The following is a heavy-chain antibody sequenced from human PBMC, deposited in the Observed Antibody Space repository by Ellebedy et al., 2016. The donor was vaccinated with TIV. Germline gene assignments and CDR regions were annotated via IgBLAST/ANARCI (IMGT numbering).Heavy chain of an antibody. J-gene: IGHJ4*02. CDR3: ARAVTYYYDSSGYSSLGY. Sequence: GGSLRLXXAASGFTFSSYWMSWVRQAPGKGLEWVANIKQDGSEKYYVDSVKGRFTISRDNAKNSLYLQMNSLRAEDTAVYYCARAVTYYYDSSGYSSLGYWGQGTLVTVSS. CDR2: IKQDGSEK. D-gene: IGHD3-22*01. V-gene: IGHV3-7*01. CDR1: GFTFSSYW.